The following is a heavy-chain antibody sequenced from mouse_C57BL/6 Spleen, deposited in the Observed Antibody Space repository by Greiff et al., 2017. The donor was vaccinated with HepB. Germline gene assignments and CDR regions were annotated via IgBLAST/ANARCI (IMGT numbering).Heavy chain of an antibody. CDR3: ARSVTTVFAY. Sequence: EVNVVESGGGLVKPGGSLKLSCAASGFTFSSYAMSWVRQTPEKRLEWVATISDGGSYTYYPDNVKGRFTISRDNAKNNLYLQMSHLKSEDTAMYYCARSVTTVFAYWGQGTLVTVSA. J-gene: IGHJ3*01. V-gene: IGHV5-4*03. D-gene: IGHD2-2*01. CDR2: ISDGGSYT. CDR1: GFTFSSYA.